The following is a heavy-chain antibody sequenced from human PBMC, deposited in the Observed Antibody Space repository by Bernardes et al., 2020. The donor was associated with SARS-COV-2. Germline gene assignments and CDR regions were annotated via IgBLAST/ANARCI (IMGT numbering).Heavy chain of an antibody. CDR1: GYTFTSYY. CDR3: ARDTYCSSTSCYTGFDY. Sequence: AAVQDSCKASGYTFTSYYMHWVRQAPGQGLEWMGIINPSGGSTSYAQKFQGRVTMTRDTSTSTVYMELSSLRSEDTAVYYCARDTYCSSTSCYTGFDYWGQGTLVTVSS. D-gene: IGHD2-2*02. J-gene: IGHJ4*02. CDR2: INPSGGST. V-gene: IGHV1-46*01.